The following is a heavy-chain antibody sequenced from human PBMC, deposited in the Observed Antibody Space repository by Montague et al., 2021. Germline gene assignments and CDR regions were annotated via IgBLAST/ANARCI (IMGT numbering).Heavy chain of an antibody. D-gene: IGHD3-3*01. CDR3: ARHVTIFGVVKRIDP. Sequence: SETLSLTCTVSGGSISSYYWSWIRQPPGKGLEWNGYIYYSGSTNYNPSLKSRVTISVDTSKNQFSLKLSSVTAADTAVYFCARHVTIFGVVKRIDPWGQGTLVTASS. V-gene: IGHV4-59*08. J-gene: IGHJ5*02. CDR1: GGSISSYY. CDR2: IYYSGST.